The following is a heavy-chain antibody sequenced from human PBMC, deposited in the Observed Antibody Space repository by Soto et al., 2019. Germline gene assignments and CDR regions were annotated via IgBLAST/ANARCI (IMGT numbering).Heavy chain of an antibody. J-gene: IGHJ4*02. CDR2: IYYSGST. V-gene: IGHV4-39*01. Sequence: QLQLQESGPGLVKPSETLSLTCTVSGGSISSSSYYWGWIRQPPGKGLEWIGSIYYSGSTYYNPSLKSRVTIAVDTSKNQFSLKLSSVTAADAAVYYCARRAAPDYWGQGTLVTVSS. CDR1: GGSISSSSYY. CDR3: ARRAAPDY.